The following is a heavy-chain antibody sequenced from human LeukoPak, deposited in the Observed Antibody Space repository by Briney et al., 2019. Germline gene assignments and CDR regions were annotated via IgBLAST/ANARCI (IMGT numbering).Heavy chain of an antibody. CDR1: GGSISSSSYY. V-gene: IGHV4-39*01. D-gene: IGHD1-26*01. Sequence: KPSETLSLTCTVSGGSISSSSYYWGWIRQPPGKGLEWIGSIYYSGNTYYNPSLKSRVTISVDMSKNQFSLKLRSVTAADTAVYYCARHAYTLLDYWGQGTLVTVSS. CDR2: IYYSGNT. J-gene: IGHJ4*02. CDR3: ARHAYTLLDY.